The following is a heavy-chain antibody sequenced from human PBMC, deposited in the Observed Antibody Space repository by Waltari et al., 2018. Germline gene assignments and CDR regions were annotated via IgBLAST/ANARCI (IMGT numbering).Heavy chain of an antibody. CDR3: ARDIAARPYYYGMDV. J-gene: IGHJ6*02. CDR2: IKQDGSEK. Sequence: ESGGGLVQPGGSLRLSCAASGFTFSNYSMNWVRQAPGKGLEWVANIKQDGSEKYYVDSVKGRFTISRDNAKNSLYLQMNSLRAEDTAVYYCARDIAARPYYYGMDVWGQGTTVTVSS. CDR1: GFTFSNYS. D-gene: IGHD6-6*01. V-gene: IGHV3-7*01.